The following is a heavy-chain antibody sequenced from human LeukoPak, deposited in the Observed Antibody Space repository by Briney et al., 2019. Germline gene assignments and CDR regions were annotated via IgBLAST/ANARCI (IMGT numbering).Heavy chain of an antibody. CDR1: GGSISSYY. V-gene: IGHV4-59*01. CDR3: ARELGAELDY. J-gene: IGHJ4*02. CDR2: IYYSGST. D-gene: IGHD1-26*01. Sequence: SETLSLTCTVSGGSISSYYWSWIRQPPGKGLEWIGYIYYSGSTNYNPSLKSRVTISVDTSKNQFSLKLSSVTAADTAVYYCARELGAELDYWGQGTLFTVSS.